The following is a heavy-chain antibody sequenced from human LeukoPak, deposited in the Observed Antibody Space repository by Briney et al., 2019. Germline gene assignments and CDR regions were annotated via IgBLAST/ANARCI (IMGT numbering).Heavy chain of an antibody. J-gene: IGHJ4*02. CDR2: FDPSDSYT. CDR1: GSSFSTYW. V-gene: IGHV5-10-1*01. CDR3: ASLPRSTWYYFDC. D-gene: IGHD6-13*01. Sequence: GESLKISCKGSGSSFSTYWISWVRQMPGEGLEWMGRFDPSDSYTNYSPSFQGHSTISAEKSISTAYLQWSSLKASDTAMYYCASLPRSTWYYFDCWGQGTLVTVSS.